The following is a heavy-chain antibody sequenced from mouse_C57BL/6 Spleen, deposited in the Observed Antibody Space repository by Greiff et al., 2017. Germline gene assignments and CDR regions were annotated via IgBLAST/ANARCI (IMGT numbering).Heavy chain of an antibody. J-gene: IGHJ2*01. CDR3: ARGPITTVAHFDY. Sequence: QVQLQQSGAELVKPGASVKISCKASGYAFSSYWMNWVKQRPGKGLEWIGQIYPGDGDTNYNGKFKGKATLTADKSSITAYMQLSSLTSEDSAVYFCARGPITTVAHFDYWGQGTTLTVSS. V-gene: IGHV1-80*01. CDR1: GYAFSSYW. D-gene: IGHD1-1*01. CDR2: IYPGDGDT.